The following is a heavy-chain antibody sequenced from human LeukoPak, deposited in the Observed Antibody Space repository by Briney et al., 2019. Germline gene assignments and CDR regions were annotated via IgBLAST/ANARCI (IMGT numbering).Heavy chain of an antibody. Sequence: GASAKVSCKASGYTFTGYYMHWVRQAPGQGLEWMGWINPNSGGTNYAQKFQGRVTMTRDTSISTAYMELSRLRSDDTAVYYCARAGYSYGFEGVDYWGQGTLVTVSS. CDR1: GYTFTGYY. D-gene: IGHD5-18*01. CDR3: ARAGYSYGFEGVDY. V-gene: IGHV1-2*02. CDR2: INPNSGGT. J-gene: IGHJ4*02.